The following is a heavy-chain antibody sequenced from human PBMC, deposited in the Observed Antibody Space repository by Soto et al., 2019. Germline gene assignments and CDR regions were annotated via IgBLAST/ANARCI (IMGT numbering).Heavy chain of an antibody. CDR3: AKVMAARLPAFDY. V-gene: IGHV3-30*18. J-gene: IGHJ4*02. Sequence: GGSLRLSCAASGFTFSSSGMHWVRQAPGKGLDWVAVISNDGIIKYYADSVKGRFTISRDNSKNTLYLQMNSLTPEVTAVYFCAKVMAARLPAFDYWGQGTLVTVSS. CDR2: ISNDGIIK. D-gene: IGHD6-6*01. CDR1: GFTFSSSG.